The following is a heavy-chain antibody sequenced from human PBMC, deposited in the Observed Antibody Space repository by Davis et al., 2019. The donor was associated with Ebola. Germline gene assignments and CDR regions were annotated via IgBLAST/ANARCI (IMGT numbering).Heavy chain of an antibody. V-gene: IGHV3-53*04. Sequence: PGGSLRLSCAASGFTVSSNYMSWVRQAPGKGLEWVSVIYSGGSTYYADSVKGRFTIYRHKSKNTLYLQMNSLRAEDTAVYYCARGNYYDSSGHFDYWGQGTLVTVSS. CDR2: IYSGGST. CDR1: GFTVSSNY. CDR3: ARGNYYDSSGHFDY. J-gene: IGHJ4*02. D-gene: IGHD3-22*01.